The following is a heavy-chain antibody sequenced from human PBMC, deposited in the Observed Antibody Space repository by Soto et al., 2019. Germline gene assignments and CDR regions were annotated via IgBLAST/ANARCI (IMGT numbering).Heavy chain of an antibody. CDR3: DTTGYSNDGMFDS. CDR2: IKTKTDGGTT. D-gene: IGHD4-4*01. J-gene: IGHJ4*02. Sequence: GGSLRLSCSASGFSFDSAWASWVRQAPGKGLEWVGLIKTKTDGGTTDYAASVKGRFTISKDESEKTVYLHMNRLKTEDTAFYYCDTTGYSNDGMFDSWGQGSLVTVSS. V-gene: IGHV3-15*01. CDR1: GFSFDSAW.